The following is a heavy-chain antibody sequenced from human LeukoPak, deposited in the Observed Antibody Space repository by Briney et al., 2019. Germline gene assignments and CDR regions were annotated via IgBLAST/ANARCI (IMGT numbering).Heavy chain of an antibody. V-gene: IGHV4-59*01. J-gene: IGHJ4*02. D-gene: IGHD3-22*01. Sequence: SQTLSLTCTVSGGSISSYYWSWIRQPPGKGLEWIGYIYYSGSTNYNPSLKSRVTISVYTSKNPFSLKLSSVTAADTAVYYCARGGDSSGYRPVDYWGQGTLVSVSS. CDR1: GGSISSYY. CDR3: ARGGDSSGYRPVDY. CDR2: IYYSGST.